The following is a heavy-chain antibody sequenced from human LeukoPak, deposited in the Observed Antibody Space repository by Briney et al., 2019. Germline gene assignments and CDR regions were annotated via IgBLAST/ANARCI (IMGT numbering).Heavy chain of an antibody. CDR2: ISAYNGNT. J-gene: IGHJ4*02. D-gene: IGHD3-22*01. Sequence: ASVKVSCKASGYTFTSYGISWVRQAPGQGLEWIGWISAYNGNTNYAQKLQGRVTMTTDTSTSTAYMELRSLRSDDTAVYYCARDNADYYDSSGSDYWGQGTLVTVSS. CDR3: ARDNADYYDSSGSDY. V-gene: IGHV1-18*01. CDR1: GYTFTSYG.